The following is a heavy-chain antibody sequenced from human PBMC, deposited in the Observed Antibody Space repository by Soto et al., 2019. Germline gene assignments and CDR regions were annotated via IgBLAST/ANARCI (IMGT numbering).Heavy chain of an antibody. Sequence: QVQLQESGPGQVAPSETLSLTCNVSGGSISSHYWSWIRQPPGKGLEWIGYFYNGGTTDYNPSLRSRVTMSLDTSKNQFSLKLSSVTAADTAVYYCARLHPGDYWGQGTLVTVTS. D-gene: IGHD7-27*01. CDR1: GGSISSHY. CDR2: FYNGGTT. V-gene: IGHV4-59*08. J-gene: IGHJ4*02. CDR3: ARLHPGDY.